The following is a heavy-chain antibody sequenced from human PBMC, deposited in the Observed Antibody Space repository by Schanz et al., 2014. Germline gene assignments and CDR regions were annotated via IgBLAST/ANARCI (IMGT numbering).Heavy chain of an antibody. J-gene: IGHJ4*02. CDR1: GFTFSSYA. Sequence: VQLLQFGGGVVQPGRSLRLSCAASGFTFSSYAMHWVRQGTGKGLEWVSTIGYLGDTYYPDSVKGRFTISRDNSKNTLYLHMNTLRSEDTAVYYCAKDSTHIDIVLVPTAIDYWGQGTLVTVSS. V-gene: IGHV3-13*01. CDR3: AKDSTHIDIVLVPTAIDY. D-gene: IGHD2-2*01. CDR2: IGYLGDT.